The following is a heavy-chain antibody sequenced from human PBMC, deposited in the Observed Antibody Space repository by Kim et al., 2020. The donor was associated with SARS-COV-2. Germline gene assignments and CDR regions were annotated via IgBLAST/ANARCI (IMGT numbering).Heavy chain of an antibody. CDR3: TRRGARLGIIDY. J-gene: IGHJ4*02. D-gene: IGHD6-6*01. Sequence: EYAASVKGRFTISRDDSKSIAYLQMNSLKTEDTAVYYCTRRGARLGIIDYWGQGTLVTVSS. V-gene: IGHV3-49*02.